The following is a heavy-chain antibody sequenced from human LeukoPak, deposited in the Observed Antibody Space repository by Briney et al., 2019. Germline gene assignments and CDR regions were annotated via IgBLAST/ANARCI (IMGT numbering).Heavy chain of an antibody. CDR3: ARTREQWQVLDY. Sequence: GGSLRLSCAASGFTFSSNGMNWVRQAPGKGLEWVSYISATGGTIYYADSVKGRFTISRDNSKNTLYLQVNSLRVEDTAVYYCARTREQWQVLDYWGQGTLVTVSS. CDR1: GFTFSSNG. CDR2: ISATGGTI. V-gene: IGHV3-48*01. J-gene: IGHJ4*02. D-gene: IGHD6-19*01.